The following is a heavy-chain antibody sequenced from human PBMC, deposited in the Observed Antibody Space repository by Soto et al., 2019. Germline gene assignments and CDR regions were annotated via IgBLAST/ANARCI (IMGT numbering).Heavy chain of an antibody. CDR2: IKGEADGGTT. J-gene: IGHJ4*02. Sequence: GESLTISCAASGFTFSNAWMSWVRQAPGKGLEWVGRIKGEADGGTTDYAAPVKGRITISRDHSKDTLYLQMNSLKTEDTAVYYCTTGLSNGYYNFDYWGQGTPVTVSS. D-gene: IGHD3-22*01. CDR1: GFTFSNAW. CDR3: TTGLSNGYYNFDY. V-gene: IGHV3-15*01.